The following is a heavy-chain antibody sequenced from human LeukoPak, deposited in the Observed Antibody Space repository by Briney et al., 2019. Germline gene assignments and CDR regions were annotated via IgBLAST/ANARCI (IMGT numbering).Heavy chain of an antibody. CDR1: GYSFTSYW. D-gene: IGHD2-21*01. Sequence: GESLKISCKGSGYSFTSYWIGWVRQMPGKGLEWMGIIYPGDSDTRYSPSFQDQVTISADKSISTAYLQWSSLKASDAAMYYCASPWVNDAFDIWGQGTMVTVSS. CDR3: ASPWVNDAFDI. V-gene: IGHV5-51*01. J-gene: IGHJ3*02. CDR2: IYPGDSDT.